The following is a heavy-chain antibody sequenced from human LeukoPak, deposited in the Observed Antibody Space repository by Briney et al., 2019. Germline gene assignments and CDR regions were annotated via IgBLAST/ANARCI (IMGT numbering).Heavy chain of an antibody. CDR2: IYYSDT. D-gene: IGHD3-22*01. V-gene: IGHV4-31*03. CDR3: ARERGYYDSSGYQGAFDI. J-gene: IGHJ3*02. Sequence: SETLSLTCTVSGGSISSGSYYWSWIRQHPGKGLEWIGYIYYSDTYYNPSLRSRVTISVDTSKNQFSLKLSSVTAADTAVYYCARERGYYDSSGYQGAFDIWGQGTMVTVSS. CDR1: GGSISSGSYY.